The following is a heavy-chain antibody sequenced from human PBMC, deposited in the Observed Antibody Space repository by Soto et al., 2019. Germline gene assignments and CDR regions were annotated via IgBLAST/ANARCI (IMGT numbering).Heavy chain of an antibody. CDR3: SREKTPVWYFDL. CDR1: GFTFGDYA. Sequence: EVQLVESGGGLVQPGRSLRLSCTASGFTFGDYAMMWFRQAPGKGLEWVSFIRSKAYGGTADYAASVEGRFTVSRDDSKSIAILEMNSLKTEDTAVYYCSREKTPVWYFDLWGRGTLVTVSS. CDR2: IRSKAYGGTA. J-gene: IGHJ2*01. V-gene: IGHV3-49*03.